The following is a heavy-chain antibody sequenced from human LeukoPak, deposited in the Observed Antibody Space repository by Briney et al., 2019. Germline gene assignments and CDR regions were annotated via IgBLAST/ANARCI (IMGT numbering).Heavy chain of an antibody. CDR2: ISPSGGST. Sequence: ASVKVSCKAFGYTFTSNYMHWVRQAPGQGPEWMGVISPSGGSTTYAQKFQGRVTLTRDMSTSTDYLELSSLRSEDTAVYYCTRHLIGRRGTTRGLFDYWGQGTLVTVSS. D-gene: IGHD1-26*01. V-gene: IGHV1-46*03. J-gene: IGHJ4*02. CDR1: GYTFTSNY. CDR3: TRHLIGRRGTTRGLFDY.